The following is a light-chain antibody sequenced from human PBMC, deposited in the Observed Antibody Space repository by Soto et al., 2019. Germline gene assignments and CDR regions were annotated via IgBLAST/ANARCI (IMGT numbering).Light chain of an antibody. CDR1: QSVSSSY. CDR3: HQYDSSPLT. J-gene: IGKJ4*01. CDR2: GAS. V-gene: IGKV3-20*01. Sequence: EIVLTQSPGTLSLSPGERATLSCRASQSVSSSYLAWYQQKPGQAPRLLIYGASSRATGIPDRFSGSGSGTAFTLNISRLEPEDFAVYYCHQYDSSPLTFGGGTKVEIK.